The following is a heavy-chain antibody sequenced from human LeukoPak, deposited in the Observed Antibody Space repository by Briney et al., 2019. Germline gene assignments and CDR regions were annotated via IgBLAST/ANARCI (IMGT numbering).Heavy chain of an antibody. J-gene: IGHJ4*02. CDR2: IYSGGST. CDR1: GFTVSSNY. Sequence: GGSLRLSCAASGFTVSSNYMSWVRQAPGKGLEWVSVIYSGGSTYYADSVKGRFTISRDNSKNTLYLQMNSLRAEDTAVYYCARVRVLEYFPQYYFDYWGQGTLVTVSS. CDR3: ARVRVLEYFPQYYFDY. D-gene: IGHD3-3*01. V-gene: IGHV3-53*01.